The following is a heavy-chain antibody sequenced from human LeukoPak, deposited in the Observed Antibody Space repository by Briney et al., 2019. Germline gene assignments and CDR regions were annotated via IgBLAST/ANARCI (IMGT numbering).Heavy chain of an antibody. CDR2: IYHSGST. J-gene: IGHJ4*02. CDR1: GGSISSGGYS. D-gene: IGHD3-10*01. V-gene: IGHV4-30-2*01. CDR3: ARLRVGN. Sequence: SETLSLTCAVSGGSISSGGYSWSWIRQPPGKGLEWIGYIYHSGSTNYNPSLKSRVTISVDTSKNQFSLKLSSVTAADTAVYYCARLRVGNWGQGTLVTVSS.